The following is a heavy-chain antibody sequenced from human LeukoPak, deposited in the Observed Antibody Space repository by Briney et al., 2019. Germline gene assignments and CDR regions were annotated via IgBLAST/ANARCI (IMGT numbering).Heavy chain of an antibody. Sequence: PSETLSLTCTVSGGSISSSSYCWGWIRQPPGKGLEWIGSIYYSGSTYYNPSLKSRVTISVDTSKNQFSLKLSSVTAADTAVYYCAMSTPNNWFDPWGQGTLVTVSS. CDR1: GGSISSSSYC. V-gene: IGHV4-39*01. CDR2: IYYSGST. CDR3: AMSTPNNWFDP. J-gene: IGHJ5*02.